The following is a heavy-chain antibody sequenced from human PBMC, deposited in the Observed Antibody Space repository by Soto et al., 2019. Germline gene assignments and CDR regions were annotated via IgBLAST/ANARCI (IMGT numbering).Heavy chain of an antibody. CDR2: INHSGST. D-gene: IGHD6-13*01. CDR1: GGSFSGYY. CDR3: ARERVAAAGRFDY. J-gene: IGHJ4*02. V-gene: IGHV4-34*01. Sequence: SETLSLTCAVYGGSFSGYYWSWIRQPPGKGLEWIGEINHSGSTNYNPSLKSRVTISVDTSKNQFSLKLSSVTAADTAVYYCARERVAAAGRFDYWGQGTLVTVSS.